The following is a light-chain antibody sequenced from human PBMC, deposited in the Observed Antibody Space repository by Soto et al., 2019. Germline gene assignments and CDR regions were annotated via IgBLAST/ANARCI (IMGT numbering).Light chain of an antibody. V-gene: IGLV7-46*01. CDR2: DTS. CDR1: TGAVTSGHY. CDR3: LLSYSGVYVV. J-gene: IGLJ2*01. Sequence: QAVVTQEPSLTVSPGGTVTLTCGSSTGAVTSGHYPYWFQQKPGQAPRTLIYDTSNKHSWTPARFSGSLLGGKAALTLSGAQPEDEAEHYCLLSYSGVYVVFGGGTKLTVL.